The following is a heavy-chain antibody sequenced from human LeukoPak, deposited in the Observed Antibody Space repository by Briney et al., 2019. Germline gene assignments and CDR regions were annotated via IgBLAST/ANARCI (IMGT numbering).Heavy chain of an antibody. Sequence: GRSLRLSCAASGFTFSNYAMHWVRQAPGKGLEWVSIISSGGVYDYYADSVKGRFTISRDNSKNTLYLQLNSLRTEDTAVYYCARDSTYYYDSGSSGPHYFDNWGQGTLVTVSS. CDR2: ISSGGVYD. D-gene: IGHD3-10*01. CDR1: GFTFSNYA. V-gene: IGHV3-30*01. J-gene: IGHJ4*02. CDR3: ARDSTYYYDSGSSGPHYFDN.